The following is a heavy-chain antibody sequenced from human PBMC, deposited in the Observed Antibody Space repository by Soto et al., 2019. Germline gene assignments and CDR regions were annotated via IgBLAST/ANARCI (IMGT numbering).Heavy chain of an antibody. CDR2: DIPKPGET. CDR3: ASEKECIKNSNCSEFNY. Sequence: VASVKVSCKASGGTLSSHTFSWERHAPGQGHEWTGRDIPKPGETKYADKSKGRFTVVVDTYTSTAYMELSSVRYEDTAVYYCASEKECIKNSNCSEFNYWGLGTLVAVSS. V-gene: IGHV1-69*08. D-gene: IGHD4-4*01. J-gene: IGHJ4*01. CDR1: GGTLSSHT.